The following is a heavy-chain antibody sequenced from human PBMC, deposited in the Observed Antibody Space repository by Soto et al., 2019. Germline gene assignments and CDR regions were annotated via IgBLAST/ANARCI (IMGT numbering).Heavy chain of an antibody. CDR3: ARELRSFEWSSYYYYGMDV. CDR1: GFTFSRYV. CDR2: ISYDGSNK. J-gene: IGHJ6*02. Sequence: QVQLVESGGGVVQPGRSLRLSCGASGFTFSRYVIYWVRQAPGKGLEWVAVISYDGSNKDYADSVKGRLTISRDNSKKTLYLQMNSLRVEETAMYYCARELRSFEWSSYYYYGMDVWGQGTTVTVSS. D-gene: IGHD3-3*01. V-gene: IGHV3-30-3*01.